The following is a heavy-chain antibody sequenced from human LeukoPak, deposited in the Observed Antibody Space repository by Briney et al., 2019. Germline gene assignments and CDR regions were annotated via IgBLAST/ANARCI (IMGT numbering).Heavy chain of an antibody. Sequence: PAGGSLRLSCAASGFTFDDYGMSWVRQAPGKGLEWVSAISGSGGSTYYADSVKGRFTISRDNSKNTLYLQMNSLRAEDTAVYYCAKRDLGYCSGGSCYGFDYWGQGTLVTVSS. J-gene: IGHJ4*02. D-gene: IGHD2-15*01. CDR1: GFTFDDYG. CDR2: ISGSGGST. CDR3: AKRDLGYCSGGSCYGFDY. V-gene: IGHV3-23*01.